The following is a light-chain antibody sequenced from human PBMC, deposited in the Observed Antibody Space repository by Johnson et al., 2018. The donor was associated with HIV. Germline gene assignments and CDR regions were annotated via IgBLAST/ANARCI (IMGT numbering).Light chain of an antibody. J-gene: IGLJ1*01. CDR3: GTWDSSLSVYV. CDR1: SSNIGNNY. Sequence: QSVLTQPPSVSAAPGQKVTISCSGSSSNIGNNYVSWYQQLPGTAPKLLIYDNHKRPSRIPDRFSGSKSGTSATLGITGLPTGDESDYYCGTWDSSLSVYVFGTGTKVTVL. CDR2: DNH. V-gene: IGLV1-51*01.